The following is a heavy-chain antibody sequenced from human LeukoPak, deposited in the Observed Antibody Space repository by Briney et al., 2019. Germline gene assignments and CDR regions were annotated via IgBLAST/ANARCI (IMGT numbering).Heavy chain of an antibody. CDR1: GFTFSSYA. CDR3: AKVAYNSSWFRLKYYFDY. CDR2: ISGSGGST. V-gene: IGHV3-23*01. Sequence: GGSLRLSCAASGFTFSSYAMSWVRQAPGKGLEWVSAISGSGGSTYYADSVKGRFTISRDNSKNTLYLQMNSLRAEDTAVYYCAKVAYNSSWFRLKYYFDYWGQGTLVTVSS. D-gene: IGHD6-13*01. J-gene: IGHJ4*02.